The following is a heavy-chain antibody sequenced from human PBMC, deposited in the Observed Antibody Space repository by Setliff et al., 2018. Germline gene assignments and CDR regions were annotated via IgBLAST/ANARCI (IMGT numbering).Heavy chain of an antibody. CDR1: GFSFTDYL. J-gene: IGHJ6*03. CDR2: INLNTGNI. V-gene: IGHV1-2*02. CDR3: ARSGGDHCCPLYHHYYMDV. D-gene: IGHD2-21*02. Sequence: ASVKVSCKASGFSFTDYLMNWMRQAPEQGLEWMGRINLNTGNIFYAQEFQGRVTLTRDTSTSTAYMELTGLRYDDTAIYYCARSGGDHCCPLYHHYYMDVWGRGTTVTVSS.